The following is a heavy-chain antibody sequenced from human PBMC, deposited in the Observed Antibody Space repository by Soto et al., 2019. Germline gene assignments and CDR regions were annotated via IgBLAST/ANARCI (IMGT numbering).Heavy chain of an antibody. CDR2: IYYSGST. CDR1: GGSISSGGYY. V-gene: IGHV4-31*03. J-gene: IGHJ4*02. D-gene: IGHD3-22*01. CDR3: ARIFYSSGYYYIYYFDY. Sequence: QVQLQESGPGLVKPSQTLSLTCTVSGGSISSGGYYWSWTRQHPGKGLEWIGYIYYSGSTYYNPSLKSRVTISVDTSKNQFSLKLSSVTAADTAVYYCARIFYSSGYYYIYYFDYWGQGTLVTVSS.